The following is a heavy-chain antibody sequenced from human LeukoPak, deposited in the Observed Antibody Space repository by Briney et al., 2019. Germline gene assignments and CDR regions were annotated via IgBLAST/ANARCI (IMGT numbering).Heavy chain of an antibody. J-gene: IGHJ4*02. Sequence: SETLSLTCTLSGGSISSYYWSWIRQPPGKGLEWIGYIYYSGSTNYNPSLKSRVTISVDTSKNQFSLKLSSVTAADTAVYYCARYVWGSYPTFEDYWGQGTLVTVSS. CDR3: ARYVWGSYPTFEDY. V-gene: IGHV4-59*01. D-gene: IGHD3-16*02. CDR2: IYYSGST. CDR1: GGSISSYY.